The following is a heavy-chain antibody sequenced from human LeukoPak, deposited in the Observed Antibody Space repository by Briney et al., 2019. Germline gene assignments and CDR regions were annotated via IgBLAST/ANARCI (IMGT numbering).Heavy chain of an antibody. V-gene: IGHV4-39*01. CDR3: ARRVYYYYGMDV. Sequence: SQTLSLTCTVSGGSISSSSYYWGWIRQPPGKGLEWIGSIYYSGSTYYNPSLKSRVTISVDTSKNQFSLKLSSVTAADTAVYYCARRVYYYYGMDVWGQGTTVTVSS. J-gene: IGHJ6*02. CDR1: GGSISSSSYY. CDR2: IYYSGST.